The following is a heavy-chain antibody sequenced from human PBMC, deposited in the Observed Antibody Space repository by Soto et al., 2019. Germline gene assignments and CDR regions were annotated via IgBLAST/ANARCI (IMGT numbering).Heavy chain of an antibody. V-gene: IGHV3-33*01. CDR1: GFTFSNYG. Sequence: QVQLVESGGGVVQPGRSLRLSCAASGFTFSNYGMHWVRQAPGKGLEWVAVIWYDGSNKYYADSVKGRFTISRDNSKNTLYLQMNSLRAEDTAVYYCARNGAPGVYFDYWGQGTLVTVSS. CDR2: IWYDGSNK. J-gene: IGHJ4*02. D-gene: IGHD4-17*01. CDR3: ARNGAPGVYFDY.